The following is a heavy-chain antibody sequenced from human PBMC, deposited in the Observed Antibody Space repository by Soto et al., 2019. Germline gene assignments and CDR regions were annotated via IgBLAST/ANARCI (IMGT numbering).Heavy chain of an antibody. CDR2: ISSNGGSI. J-gene: IGHJ5*02. CDR1: GFTFSSYA. V-gene: IGHV3-64*01. D-gene: IGHD3-10*01. CDR3: ARGGSLNWFDP. Sequence: GGSLRLSCAASGFTFSSYAMHWVRQAPGKGLEYVSAISSNGGSIYYGNSVKGRFTISRDNSKNTLYLQMNSLRAEDTAVYYCARGGSLNWFDPWGQGTLVTVSS.